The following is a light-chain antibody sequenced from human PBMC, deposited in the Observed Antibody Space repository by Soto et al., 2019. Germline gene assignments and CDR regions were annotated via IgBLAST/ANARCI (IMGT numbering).Light chain of an antibody. CDR1: QSVSKNF. CDR3: QQYGISPPLT. V-gene: IGKV3-20*01. CDR2: GAS. J-gene: IGKJ4*01. Sequence: EIVLMQSPGTLSLSPGERATLSCRASQSVSKNFLAWYQQKPGQAPRLLIDGASSRATGTPDRFSGSGSGTDFTLTISRLEPEDFAVYYCQQYGISPPLTFGGGTKVEIK.